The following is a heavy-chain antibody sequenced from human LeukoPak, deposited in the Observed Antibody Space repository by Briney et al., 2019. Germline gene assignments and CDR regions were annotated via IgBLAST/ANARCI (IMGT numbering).Heavy chain of an antibody. Sequence: PGGSLRLSCAASGFTFTNFAMTWARQAPGKGLGWVSGLSDSGSTTYYADSVKGRVTISRDNAQNTLYLQMSSLRVEDTAVYYCAKGLTPDYWGQGTLVTVSS. CDR3: AKGLTPDY. CDR1: GFTFTNFA. J-gene: IGHJ4*02. CDR2: LSDSGSTT. D-gene: IGHD4/OR15-4a*01. V-gene: IGHV3-23*01.